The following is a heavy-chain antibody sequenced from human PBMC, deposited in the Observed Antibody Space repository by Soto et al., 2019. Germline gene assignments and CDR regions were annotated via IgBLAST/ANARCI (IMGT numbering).Heavy chain of an antibody. CDR3: ARYRRDRDGYNYGQKDYYYYYGMDV. CDR2: TYYRSKWYN. D-gene: IGHD5-12*01. J-gene: IGHJ6*02. V-gene: IGHV6-1*01. Sequence: SQTLSLTCAISGDSVSSNSAAWNWIRQSPSRGLEWLGRTYYRSKWYNDYAVSVKSRITINPDTSKNQFSLQLNSVTPEDTAVYYCARYRRDRDGYNYGQKDYYYYYGMDVWGQGTTVTVSS. CDR1: GDSVSSNSAA.